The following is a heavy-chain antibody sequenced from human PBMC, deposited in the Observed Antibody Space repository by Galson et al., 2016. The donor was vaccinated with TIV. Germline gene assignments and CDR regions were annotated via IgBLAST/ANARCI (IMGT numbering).Heavy chain of an antibody. CDR2: ISRLGDTI. CDR3: ARDPGLNVYNTSPYYFDS. V-gene: IGHV3-11*01. D-gene: IGHD5-24*01. Sequence: SLRLSCAASGFIFDDYYMSWIRQAPGKGLEWVSSISRLGDTIYYADSVKGRFTISRDNGNNSLYLQMSSLRAEDTAVYYCARDPGLNVYNTSPYYFDSWGQGTLVTVSS. J-gene: IGHJ4*02. CDR1: GFIFDDYY.